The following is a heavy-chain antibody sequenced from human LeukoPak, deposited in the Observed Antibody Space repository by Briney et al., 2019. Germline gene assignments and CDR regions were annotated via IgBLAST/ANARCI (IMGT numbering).Heavy chain of an antibody. CDR1: GYTFTTYS. CDR3: ARDSSEPYYYYGMDV. V-gene: IGHV1-18*04. CDR2: ISAYNGNT. D-gene: IGHD1-14*01. Sequence: GASVKVSCKASGYTFTTYSMHWVRQAPGQGLEWMGWISAYNGNTNYAQKLQGRVTMTTDTSTSTAYMELRSLRSDDTAVYYYARDSSEPYYYYGMDVWGQGTTVTVSS. J-gene: IGHJ6*02.